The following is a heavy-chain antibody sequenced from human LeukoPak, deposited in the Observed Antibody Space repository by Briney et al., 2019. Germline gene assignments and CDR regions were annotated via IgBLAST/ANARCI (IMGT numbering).Heavy chain of an antibody. V-gene: IGHV3-30-3*01. D-gene: IGHD2-15*01. Sequence: GGSLRLSCAASGFTFSSYAMHWVRQAPGKGLEWVAVISYDGSNKYYADSVKGRFTISRDNSKNTLYLQMNGLRAEDTAEYYCARGSVVVAATLVYAFDIWGQGTMVTVSS. CDR2: ISYDGSNK. CDR3: ARGSVVVAATLVYAFDI. J-gene: IGHJ3*02. CDR1: GFTFSSYA.